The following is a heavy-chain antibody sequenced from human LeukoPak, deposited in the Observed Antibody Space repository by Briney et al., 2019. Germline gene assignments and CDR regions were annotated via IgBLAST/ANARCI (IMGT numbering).Heavy chain of an antibody. CDR1: GFTFSSYA. CDR2: TSGSGDGT. J-gene: IGHJ4*02. V-gene: IGHV3-23*01. D-gene: IGHD3-22*01. Sequence: GGSLRLSYAASGFTFSSYAMSWGRQAPGKGLEWVSATSGSGDGTFYADSVKGRFTISRDNSKNTLYLQMNSLRAEDTAIYYCAKLRDFFDSSGQFDYWGQGTLVTVSS. CDR3: AKLRDFFDSSGQFDY.